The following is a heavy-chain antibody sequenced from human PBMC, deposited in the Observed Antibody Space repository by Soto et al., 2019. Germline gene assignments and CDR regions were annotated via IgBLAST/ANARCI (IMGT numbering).Heavy chain of an antibody. D-gene: IGHD6-13*01. Sequence: PSETLSLTCTVSGGSIISGDYYWSWIRQTPGKGLEWIGYIYYSGDTNYNPSLKSRVIISVDTSKNQFSLKLSPVTAADTAVYYCAREAGRYYYYYYGMDVWGQGTTVTVSS. J-gene: IGHJ6*02. V-gene: IGHV4-30-4*01. CDR2: IYYSGDT. CDR1: GGSIISGDYY. CDR3: AREAGRYYYYYYGMDV.